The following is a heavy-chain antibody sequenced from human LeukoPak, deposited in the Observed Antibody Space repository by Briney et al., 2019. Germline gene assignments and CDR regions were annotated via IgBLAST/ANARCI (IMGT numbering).Heavy chain of an antibody. CDR2: ISAYNGNT. D-gene: IGHD1-26*01. V-gene: IGHV1-18*01. J-gene: IGHJ5*02. CDR1: GYTFTSYG. Sequence: ASVKVSCKASGYTFTSYGISWVRQAPGQGLEWMGWISAYNGNTNYAQKLQGRVTMTTDTSTSTAYMELRSLRSDDTAVYYRAWTQWEQPFDPWGQGTLVTVSS. CDR3: AWTQWEQPFDP.